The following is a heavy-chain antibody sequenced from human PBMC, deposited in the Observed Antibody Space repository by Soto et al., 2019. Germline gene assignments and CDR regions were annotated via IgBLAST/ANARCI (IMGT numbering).Heavy chain of an antibody. Sequence: PSETLSLTCTVSGGSITSDYSCWSWIRQPPGEGLEWIGHIFDSGTTYTNPSLRSQVAISLDTSKNHFSLTLSSVTAADTAVYYCASGPSGDKVHYCGKGSLVT. CDR2: IFDSGTT. V-gene: IGHV4-30-4*01. J-gene: IGHJ4*02. CDR3: ASGPSGDKVHY. CDR1: GGSITSDYSC. D-gene: IGHD7-27*01.